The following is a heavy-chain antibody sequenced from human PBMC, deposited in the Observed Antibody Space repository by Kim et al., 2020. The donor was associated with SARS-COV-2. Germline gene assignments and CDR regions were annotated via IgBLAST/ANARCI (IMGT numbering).Heavy chain of an antibody. CDR3: AEDSDFD. CDR1: GFTFSGYA. CDR2: ISSDGSDQ. Sequence: GGSLRLSCAASGFTFSGYAMNWVRQAPGKGLEWVALISSDGSDQYYADSVKGRFTISRDISRDNSRNTLFLRMDSLTPEDTSVCDFAEDSDFD. V-gene: IGHV3-30*04. J-gene: IGHJ3*02.